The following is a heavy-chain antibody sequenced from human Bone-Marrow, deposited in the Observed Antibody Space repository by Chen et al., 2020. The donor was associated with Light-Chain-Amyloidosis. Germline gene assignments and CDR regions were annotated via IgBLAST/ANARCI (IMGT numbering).Heavy chain of an antibody. CDR2: IKTDGSEK. Sequence: EVQLVESGGGLVQPGGSLRLSCAASGFTFSDYWMTWVRQAPGKGPELVAIIKTDGSEKWYLGSVKGRFTISRDNAKNSLYLQMSSLRAEDTAVYYCAYPTRFPDVWGQGTTVTVSS. V-gene: IGHV3-7*03. CDR3: AYPTRFPDV. J-gene: IGHJ6*02. CDR1: GFTFSDYW. D-gene: IGHD3-3*01.